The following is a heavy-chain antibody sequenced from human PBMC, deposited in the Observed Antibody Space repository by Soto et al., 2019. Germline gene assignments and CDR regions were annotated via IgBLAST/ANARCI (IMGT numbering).Heavy chain of an antibody. D-gene: IGHD2-21*02. CDR3: TTSSDPDY. V-gene: IGHV3-15*01. CDR1: GFTFSKAY. Sequence: EVQLVESGGGLVKPGGSLRLSCAASGFTFSKAYMSWVRQAPGKGLAWVGRIKTKTDGGTTDYAAPVKGRFTISRDDSKKTLYVQMNSLKTEDTAVYYCTTSSDPDYWGQGTLVTVSS. CDR2: IKTKTDGGTT. J-gene: IGHJ4*02.